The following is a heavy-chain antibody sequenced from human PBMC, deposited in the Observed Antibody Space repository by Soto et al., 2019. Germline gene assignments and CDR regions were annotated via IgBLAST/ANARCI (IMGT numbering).Heavy chain of an antibody. J-gene: IGHJ6*02. CDR2: INHSGST. D-gene: IGHD2-15*01. Sequence: SETLSLTCAVYGGSFSGYYWSWIRQPPGKGLEWIGEINHSGSTNYNPSLKSRVTISVDTSKNQFSLKLSSVTAADTAVYYCARAGYCSGGSCYSDSYGMDVWGQGTTVTVSS. CDR3: ARAGYCSGGSCYSDSYGMDV. V-gene: IGHV4-34*01. CDR1: GGSFSGYY.